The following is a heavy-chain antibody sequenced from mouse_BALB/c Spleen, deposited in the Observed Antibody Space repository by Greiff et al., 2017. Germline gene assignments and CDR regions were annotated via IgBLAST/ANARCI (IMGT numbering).Heavy chain of an antibody. Sequence: VQLQQSGAELVRPGALVKLSCKASGFNIKDYYMHWVKQRPEQGLEWIGWIDPENGNTIYDPKFQGKASITADTSSNTAYLQLSSLTSEDTAVYYFAIDYGTSFAYWGQGTLVTVSA. J-gene: IGHJ3*01. CDR1: GFNIKDYY. V-gene: IGHV14-1*02. CDR3: AIDYGTSFAY. CDR2: IDPENGNT. D-gene: IGHD1-1*01.